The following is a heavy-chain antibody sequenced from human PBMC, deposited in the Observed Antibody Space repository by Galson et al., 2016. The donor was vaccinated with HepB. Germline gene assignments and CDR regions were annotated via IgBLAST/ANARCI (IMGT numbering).Heavy chain of an antibody. CDR1: GFTFSNYA. D-gene: IGHD5-24*01. V-gene: IGHV3-64*04. Sequence: SLRLSCAASGFTFSNYAIHWVRQAPGKGLEIVSATSPNGAYTYYAEFVKGRFTVSRDNSRNTLFLQMTSLRLEDTGVYYCARFKPEGEMPTIPVGSLDYWGLGTLATISS. CDR2: TSPNGAYT. J-gene: IGHJ4*02. CDR3: ARFKPEGEMPTIPVGSLDY.